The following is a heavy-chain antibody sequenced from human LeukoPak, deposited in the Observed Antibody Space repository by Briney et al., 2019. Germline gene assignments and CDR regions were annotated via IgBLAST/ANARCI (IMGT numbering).Heavy chain of an antibody. V-gene: IGHV3-66*02. CDR3: ARGRTEHSDYVRGGLDV. J-gene: IGHJ6*02. CDR1: GFTVTNNY. D-gene: IGHD4-11*01. CDR2: IYTGGGA. Sequence: GGSLRLSCAASGFTVTNNYMKWVRQAPGKGLEWVSVIYTGGGAYYSDSVKGRFTLSRDNSKNTVFLQMNSLRPEDTAVYYCARGRTEHSDYVRGGLDVWGQGTTVTVSS.